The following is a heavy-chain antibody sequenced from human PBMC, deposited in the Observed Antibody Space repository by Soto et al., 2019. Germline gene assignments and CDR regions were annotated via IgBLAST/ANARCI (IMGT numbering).Heavy chain of an antibody. D-gene: IGHD3-16*01. J-gene: IGHJ4*02. V-gene: IGHV1-69*01. CDR3: AGRYYIDGGGYHSM. CDR2: IIPVFGTP. Sequence: QVQLLQAGGEVRKPGSSVKVSCKASGGTFSNYALNWVRQAPGQGLEWMGGIIPVFGTPNYAQNFQGRVTITADEYTSTTYMELSSLRSEDTAVYYCAGRYYIDGGGYHSMWGQGTLVTVSS. CDR1: GGTFSNYA.